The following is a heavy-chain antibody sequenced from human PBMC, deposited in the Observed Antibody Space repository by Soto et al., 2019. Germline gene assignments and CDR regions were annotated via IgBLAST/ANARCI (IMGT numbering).Heavy chain of an antibody. J-gene: IGHJ4*02. CDR1: GFTFSSYA. V-gene: IGHV3-23*01. Sequence: PGGSLRLSCAASGFTFSSYAMSWVRQAPGKGLEWVSAISGSGGSTYYADSVKGRFTISRDNSKNTLYLQMNSLRAEDTAVYYCAKGLTYYAFWSGYSDYWGQGTLVTVSS. CDR3: AKGLTYYAFWSGYSDY. D-gene: IGHD3-3*01. CDR2: ISGSGGST.